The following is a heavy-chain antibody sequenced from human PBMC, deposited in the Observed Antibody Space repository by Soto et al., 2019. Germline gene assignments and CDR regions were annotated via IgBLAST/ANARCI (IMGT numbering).Heavy chain of an antibody. Sequence: EVQLLESGGGSVQPGGSLRLSCSASAFTFTNHAMNWVRQAPGKGLEWVSGVSGSGGRTSYADSVKGRFTISRDNSKNTLSLQMNSRRAEDTAVYFCATRARDGYNSPIDYWGQGTLVTVSS. CDR3: ATRARDGYNSPIDY. V-gene: IGHV3-23*01. D-gene: IGHD5-12*01. CDR1: AFTFTNHA. CDR2: VSGSGGRT. J-gene: IGHJ4*02.